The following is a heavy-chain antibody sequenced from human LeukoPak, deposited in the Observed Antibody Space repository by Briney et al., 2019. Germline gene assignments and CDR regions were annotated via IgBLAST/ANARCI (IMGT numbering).Heavy chain of an antibody. V-gene: IGHV4-59*01. J-gene: IGHJ4*02. CDR2: IYYSGST. CDR1: GGSISSYY. D-gene: IGHD1-26*01. Sequence: PSETLSLTCTVSGGSISSYYWSWIRQPPGKGLEWIGYIYYSGSTNYNPSLKSRVTISVDTSKNQFSLKLSSVTAADTAVYYCARLSADSGSYGGWGQGTLVTVSS. CDR3: ARLSADSGSYGG.